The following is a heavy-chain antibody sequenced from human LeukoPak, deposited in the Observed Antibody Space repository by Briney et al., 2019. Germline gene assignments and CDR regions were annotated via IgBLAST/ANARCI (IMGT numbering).Heavy chain of an antibody. Sequence: GSSVKVSCKASGGTFSSYAISWVRQAPGQGLEWMGGIIPIFGTANYAQKFQGRVTITADESTSTAYMDLRSLTSDDTAVYYCARDGTTTDDYWSQGTLVTVSS. V-gene: IGHV1-69*01. D-gene: IGHD1-26*01. J-gene: IGHJ4*02. CDR2: IIPIFGTA. CDR1: GGTFSSYA. CDR3: ARDGTTTDDY.